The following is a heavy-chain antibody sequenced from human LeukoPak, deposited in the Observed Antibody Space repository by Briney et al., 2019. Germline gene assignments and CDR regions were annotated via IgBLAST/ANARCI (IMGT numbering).Heavy chain of an antibody. CDR2: INHSGST. Sequence: SETLSLTCAVYGGSFSGYYWSWIRQPPGKGLEWIGEINHSGSTNYNPSLKSRVTISVDTSKNQFSLKLSSVTAADTAVYYCARGTGSTYYYDSSGLRNSYYFEYWGQGSLVTVSS. V-gene: IGHV4-34*01. D-gene: IGHD3-22*01. CDR3: ARGTGSTYYYDSSGLRNSYYFEY. J-gene: IGHJ4*02. CDR1: GGSFSGYY.